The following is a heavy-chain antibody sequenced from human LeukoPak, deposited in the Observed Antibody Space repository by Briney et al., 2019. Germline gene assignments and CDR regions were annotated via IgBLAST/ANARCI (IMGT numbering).Heavy chain of an antibody. CDR1: GFTFSSYS. CDR3: AELGITMIGGV. D-gene: IGHD3-10*02. V-gene: IGHV3-21*01. Sequence: NSGGSLRLSCAASGFTFSSYSMNWVRQAPGKGLEWVSFISSSSSYIYYADSMKGRFTISRDNAKNSLYLQMNSLRAEDTAVYYCAELGITMIGGVWGKGTTVTISS. J-gene: IGHJ6*04. CDR2: ISSSSSYI.